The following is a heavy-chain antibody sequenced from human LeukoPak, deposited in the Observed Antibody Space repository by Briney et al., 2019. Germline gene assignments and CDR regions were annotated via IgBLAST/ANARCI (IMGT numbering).Heavy chain of an antibody. V-gene: IGHV4-59*11. D-gene: IGHD5-18*01. CDR2: IYYSGST. CDR1: GCSISSHY. J-gene: IGHJ5*02. Sequence: PSEPLSLNCTVSGCSISSHYWSWIRQPPGKGLVWIGYIYYSGSTNYNPSLKSRVTISVDTSNNQFSLKLSSVTAADTAVYYCARKAESEDRPGGYSYGYLDPWGQGTLVTVSS. CDR3: ARKAESEDRPGGYSYGYLDP.